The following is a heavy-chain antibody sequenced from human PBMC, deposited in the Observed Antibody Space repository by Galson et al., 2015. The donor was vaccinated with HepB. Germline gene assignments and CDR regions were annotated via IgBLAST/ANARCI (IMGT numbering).Heavy chain of an antibody. D-gene: IGHD5-18*01. J-gene: IGHJ4*02. CDR2: ISYDGSNK. V-gene: IGHV3-30*18. CDR3: AKGRGYSYGHFDY. CDR1: GFTFSSYG. Sequence: SLRLSCAASGFTFSSYGMHWVRQAPGKGLEWVAVISYDGSNKYYADSVKGRFTISRDNSKNTLYLQMNSLRAEDTAVYYCAKGRGYSYGHFDYWGQGTLVTVSS.